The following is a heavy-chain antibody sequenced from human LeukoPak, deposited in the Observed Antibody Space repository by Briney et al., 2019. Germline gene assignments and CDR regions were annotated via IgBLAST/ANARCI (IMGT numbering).Heavy chain of an antibody. CDR3: ARAVGVGRGTYFDL. CDR2: ISYSGST. V-gene: IGHV4-59*08. Sequence: SEALSLTCTVSGGSLRSDYWSWLRPPPGKGLERNGYISYSGSTNYNPSLKSRVTISVDTSKNQFSLKLSSVTAADTAVYSCARAVGVGRGTYFDLWGRGTLVTVSS. J-gene: IGHJ2*01. CDR1: GGSLRSDY. D-gene: IGHD1-1*01.